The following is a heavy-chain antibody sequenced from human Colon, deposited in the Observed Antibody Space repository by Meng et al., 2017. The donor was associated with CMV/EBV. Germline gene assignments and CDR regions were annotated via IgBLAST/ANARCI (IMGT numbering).Heavy chain of an antibody. D-gene: IGHD2-2*01. Sequence: ETLSLTCTVSGGSVSSGSYYWSWVRQAPGKGLEWVANIKQEGSEKYYVDSVKRRFTLSRDNAKTSLYLQMTSLRAEDTAVYYCASDRWRTYCSSTSCYRNYGMDVWGQGTTVTVSS. CDR2: IKQEGSEK. V-gene: IGHV3-7*01. CDR1: GGSVSSGSYY. CDR3: ASDRWRTYCSSTSCYRNYGMDV. J-gene: IGHJ6*02.